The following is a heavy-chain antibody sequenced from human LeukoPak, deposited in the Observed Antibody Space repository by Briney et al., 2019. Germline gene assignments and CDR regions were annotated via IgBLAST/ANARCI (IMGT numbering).Heavy chain of an antibody. CDR3: ARHMGIAAPFDY. D-gene: IGHD6-13*01. J-gene: IGHJ4*02. Sequence: SVKVSCKASGGTFSSYATSWVRQAPGQGLEWMGGIIPIFGTANYAQKFQGRVTITTDESTSTAYMELSSLRSEDTAVYYCARHMGIAAPFDYWGQGTLVTVSS. V-gene: IGHV1-69*05. CDR2: IIPIFGTA. CDR1: GGTFSSYA.